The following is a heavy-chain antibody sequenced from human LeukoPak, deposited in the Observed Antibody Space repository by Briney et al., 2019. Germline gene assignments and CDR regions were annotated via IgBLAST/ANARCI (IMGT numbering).Heavy chain of an antibody. Sequence: PGASLRLSCAASGFTVSSNYMSWVRQAPGKGLEWVSVHYSDGSKHILDSVKGRFTISRDNSKNTLNLQMNSLRAEDAAVYYCARGYSSDNWGEGTLV. CDR2: HYSDGSK. CDR3: ARGYSSDN. J-gene: IGHJ4*02. CDR1: GFTVSSNY. D-gene: IGHD2-21*01. V-gene: IGHV3-66*01.